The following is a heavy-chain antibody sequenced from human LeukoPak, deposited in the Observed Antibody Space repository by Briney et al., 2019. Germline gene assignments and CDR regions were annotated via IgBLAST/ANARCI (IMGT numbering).Heavy chain of an antibody. J-gene: IGHJ3*02. CDR1: GFTFSSYS. CDR2: ISSSSSYI. CDR3: ARDSHTELLWFGELSVDAFDI. Sequence: GGSLRLSCAASGFTFSSYSMNWVRQAPGKGLEWVSSISSSSSYIYYADSVKGRFTISRDNAKNSLYLQMNSLRAEDSAVYYCARDSHTELLWFGELSVDAFDIWGQGTMVTVSS. V-gene: IGHV3-21*04. D-gene: IGHD3-10*01.